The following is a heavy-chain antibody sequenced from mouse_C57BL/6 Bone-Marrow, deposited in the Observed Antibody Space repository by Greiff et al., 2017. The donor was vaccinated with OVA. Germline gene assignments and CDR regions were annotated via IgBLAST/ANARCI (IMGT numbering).Heavy chain of an antibody. CDR1: GYTFTSYC. V-gene: IGHV1-64*01. Sequence: QVQLQQPGAALVKPGASVPLSCSASGYTFTSYCMHWLMQRPGQGLEWIVMIHPNSGSTNYNEKFKSKATLTVDKSSSTAYMQHSSLTAEDSAVYYCAREEGDFDDWGKGTTLTVAS. CDR2: IHPNSGST. CDR3: AREEGDFDD. J-gene: IGHJ2*01.